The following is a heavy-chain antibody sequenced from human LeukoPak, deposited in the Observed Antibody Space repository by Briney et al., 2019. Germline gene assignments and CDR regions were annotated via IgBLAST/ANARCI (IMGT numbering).Heavy chain of an antibody. D-gene: IGHD3-9*01. V-gene: IGHV4-59*08. Sequence: PSETLSLTCTVSGGSISSYYWSWIRQPPGKRLEWIGYIYYSGSTNYNPSLKSRVTISVDTSKNQFSLKLSSVTAADTAVYYCARGSFLRYFDWSTYYFDYWGQGTLVTVSS. CDR3: ARGSFLRYFDWSTYYFDY. CDR1: GGSISSYY. J-gene: IGHJ4*02. CDR2: IYYSGST.